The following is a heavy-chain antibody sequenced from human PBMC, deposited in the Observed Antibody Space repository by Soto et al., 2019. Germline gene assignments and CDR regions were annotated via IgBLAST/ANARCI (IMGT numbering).Heavy chain of an antibody. V-gene: IGHV4-39*01. CDR2: IYYSGST. CDR3: ARRRSRRIGRGTPGFDP. Sequence: QLQLQESGPGLVKPSETLSLTCTVSGGSISSSSYYWGWIRQPPGKGLEWIGSIYYSGSTYYNPSLKSRVTIPVDTSKNQFSLRLSSVTAAATAGYYCARRRSRRIGRGTPGFDPGGQETLVTFSS. D-gene: IGHD1-26*01. J-gene: IGHJ5*02. CDR1: GGSISSSSYY.